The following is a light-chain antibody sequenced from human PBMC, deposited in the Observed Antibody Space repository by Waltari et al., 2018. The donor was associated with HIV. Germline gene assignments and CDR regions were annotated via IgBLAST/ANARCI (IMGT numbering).Light chain of an antibody. CDR1: SSNIGARYD. J-gene: IGLJ3*02. CDR2: GNN. Sequence: QSVLTPPPSVSGAPGQRVAISCTGSSSNIGARYDVPWYQQLPGTAPKPLIYGNNHRASGVPDRFSGSKSDTSASLAITGLQSEDEADYYCQSYDSTLSGSDWVFGGGTKLTVL. V-gene: IGLV1-40*01. CDR3: QSYDSTLSGSDWV.